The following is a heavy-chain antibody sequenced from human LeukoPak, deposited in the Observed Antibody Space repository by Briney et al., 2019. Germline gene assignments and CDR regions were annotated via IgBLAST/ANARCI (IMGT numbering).Heavy chain of an antibody. J-gene: IGHJ6*03. V-gene: IGHV1-18*01. CDR2: ISAYNGNT. CDR1: GYTFTSYG. CDR3: ARAIVVVPAAGRWGHHDYYMDV. D-gene: IGHD2-2*01. Sequence: VASVKVSCKASGYTFTSYGISWVRQAPGQGLEWMGWISAYNGNTNYAQKLQGRVTMTTDTSTSTAYMELRSLRSDDTAVYYCARAIVVVPAAGRWGHHDYYMDVWGKGTTVTVSS.